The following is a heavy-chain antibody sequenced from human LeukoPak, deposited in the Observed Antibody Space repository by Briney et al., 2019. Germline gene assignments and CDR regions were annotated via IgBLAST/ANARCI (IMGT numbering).Heavy chain of an antibody. CDR2: ITWNSDTV. J-gene: IGHJ3*02. CDR3: AKGNWGSAFDI. V-gene: IGHV3-9*03. Sequence: GRSLRLSCAASGFTFNDYSMHWVRQVPGKGLEWVSGITWNSDTVVYADSVKGRFTISRDNAKNSLYLQMNGLRVEDMALYYCAKGNWGSAFDIWGQGTMVTVSS. D-gene: IGHD7-27*01. CDR1: GFTFNDYS.